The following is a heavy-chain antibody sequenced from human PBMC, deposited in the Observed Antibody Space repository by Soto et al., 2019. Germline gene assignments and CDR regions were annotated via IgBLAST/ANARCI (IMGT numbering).Heavy chain of an antibody. CDR1: GFNFSSHG. D-gene: IGHD4-17*01. Sequence: GGSLRLSCAASGFNFSSHGLHWVRQAPGKGLEWVAVISYDGSHKLSTESVKGRFTISRDNSKNTLSLQMDSLRTEDTAVYYCAKILQLGDYAYYYYGMDVWGQGTTVTVSS. J-gene: IGHJ6*02. V-gene: IGHV3-30*18. CDR3: AKILQLGDYAYYYYGMDV. CDR2: ISYDGSHK.